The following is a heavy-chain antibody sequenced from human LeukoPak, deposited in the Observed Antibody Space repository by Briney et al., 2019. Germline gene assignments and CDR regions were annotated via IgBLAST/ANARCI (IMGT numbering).Heavy chain of an antibody. J-gene: IGHJ4*02. Sequence: ASVKVSCKASGGTFSSYAISWVRQAPGQGLEWMGGIIPIFGTANYAQKFQGRVTITADESTSTAYMELSSLRSEDTAVYYCARHRVEQWLLDYWGQGTLVTVSS. V-gene: IGHV1-69*13. CDR3: ARHRVEQWLLDY. D-gene: IGHD6-19*01. CDR2: IIPIFGTA. CDR1: GGTFSSYA.